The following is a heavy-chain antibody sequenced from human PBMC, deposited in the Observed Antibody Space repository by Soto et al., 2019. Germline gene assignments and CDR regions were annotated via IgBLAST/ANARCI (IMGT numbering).Heavy chain of an antibody. D-gene: IGHD4-17*01. CDR1: GFTFNRYA. CDR3: VKYTVTEEGGGS. CDR2: LSANGVDK. Sequence: EVQLLESGGGLVQPGGSLRLSCAASGFTFNRYAMAWVRQAPGKGLHWVSGLSANGVDKFYADSVRGRFTISRDNSENTLSLQVNARRAEDTAVYFCVKYTVTEEGGGSWGQGALVTVSS. V-gene: IGHV3-23*01. J-gene: IGHJ5*02.